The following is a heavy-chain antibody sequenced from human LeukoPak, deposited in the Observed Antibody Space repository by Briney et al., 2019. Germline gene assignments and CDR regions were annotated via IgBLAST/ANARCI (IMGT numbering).Heavy chain of an antibody. D-gene: IGHD3-3*01. CDR3: ARDILWSGYFDNAFDI. CDR1: GFTFSSYG. Sequence: GGSLRLSCAASGFTFSSYGMHWVRQAPGKGLEWVAVISYDGSNKYYADSVKGRFTISRDNSKNTLYLQMNSLRAEDTAVYYCARDILWSGYFDNAFDIWGQGTMVTVSS. J-gene: IGHJ3*02. V-gene: IGHV3-30*03. CDR2: ISYDGSNK.